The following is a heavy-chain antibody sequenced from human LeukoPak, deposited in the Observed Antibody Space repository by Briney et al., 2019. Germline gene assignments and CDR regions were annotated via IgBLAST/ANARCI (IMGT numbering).Heavy chain of an antibody. CDR2: IYGGGGT. Sequence: GGSLRLSCVASGFTFGKYWMSWVRQAPGKGLEWVSVIYGGGGTYYADSVKGRFTISRDNSKNTLYLQMNSLRAEDTAVYYCSTTYYYDSSEGYWGQGTLVTVSS. J-gene: IGHJ4*02. V-gene: IGHV3-53*01. CDR3: STTYYYDSSEGY. CDR1: GFTFGKYW. D-gene: IGHD3-22*01.